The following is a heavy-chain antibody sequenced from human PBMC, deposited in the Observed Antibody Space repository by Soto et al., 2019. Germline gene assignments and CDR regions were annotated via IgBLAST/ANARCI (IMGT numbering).Heavy chain of an antibody. J-gene: IGHJ4*02. CDR1: GFTFSSYA. Sequence: GGSLRLSCAASGFTFSSYAMSWVRQAPGKGLEWVSAISGSGGSTYYADSVKGRFTISRDNSKNTLYLQMNSLRAEDTAVYYCAKNSGIGNEPYPGEFDYWGQGNLVTVSS. CDR2: ISGSGGST. D-gene: IGHD1-26*01. CDR3: AKNSGIGNEPYPGEFDY. V-gene: IGHV3-23*01.